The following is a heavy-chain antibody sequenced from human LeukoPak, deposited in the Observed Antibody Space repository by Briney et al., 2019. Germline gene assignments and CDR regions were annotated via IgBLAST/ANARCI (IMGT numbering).Heavy chain of an antibody. D-gene: IGHD6-19*01. Sequence: GGSLRLSCAASGFTFSSYSMNWVRQAPGKGLEWVSSISSSSSYIYYADSVKGRFTISRDNSKNTLYLQMDSLRAEDTAVYYCAKPSSTGWYSAMDVWGQGTTVSVSS. J-gene: IGHJ6*02. CDR2: ISSSSSYI. V-gene: IGHV3-21*04. CDR3: AKPSSTGWYSAMDV. CDR1: GFTFSSYS.